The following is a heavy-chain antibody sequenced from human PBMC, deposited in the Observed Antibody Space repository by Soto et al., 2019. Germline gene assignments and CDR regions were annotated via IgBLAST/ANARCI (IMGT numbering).Heavy chain of an antibody. CDR2: IKQDGSEK. D-gene: IGHD6-19*01. J-gene: IGHJ6*02. CDR3: ARDGYSSGWSGPNYYYYYGMDV. V-gene: IGHV3-7*03. CDR1: GFTFSSYW. Sequence: EVQLVESGGGLVQPGGSLRLSCAASGFTFSSYWMSWVRQAPGKGLEWVANIKQDGSEKYYVDSVKGRFTISRDNAKNSLYLQMNSLRAEDTAVYYCARDGYSSGWSGPNYYYYYGMDVWGQGTTVTVSS.